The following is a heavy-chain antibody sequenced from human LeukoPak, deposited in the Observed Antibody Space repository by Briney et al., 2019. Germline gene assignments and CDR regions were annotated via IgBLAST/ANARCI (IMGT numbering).Heavy chain of an antibody. CDR2: ISAYTGNT. Sequence: GASVKVSCKASGYTFTNYGITWVRQAPGQGLEWMGWISAYTGNTNYAQKIQGRLTMTTDTSTSTAFMELRSLRSDDTAVYYCARDNPQSSSDYWGQGTLVTVSS. V-gene: IGHV1-18*01. CDR3: ARDNPQSSSDY. D-gene: IGHD6-6*01. CDR1: GYTFTNYG. J-gene: IGHJ4*02.